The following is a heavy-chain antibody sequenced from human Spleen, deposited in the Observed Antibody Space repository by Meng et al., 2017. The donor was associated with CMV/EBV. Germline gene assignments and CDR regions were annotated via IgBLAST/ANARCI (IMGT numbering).Heavy chain of an antibody. CDR1: GGTFSSYA. CDR2: IIPIFGTA. D-gene: IGHD6-13*01. Sequence: SVKVSCKASGGTFSSYAISWVRQAPGQGLEWMGGIIPIFGTANYAQKFQGRVTITTDKSTNTAYMELSSLRSDDTAVYYCATLNQYSSTWSDYWGQGTLVTVSS. J-gene: IGHJ4*02. CDR3: ATLNQYSSTWSDY. V-gene: IGHV1-69*05.